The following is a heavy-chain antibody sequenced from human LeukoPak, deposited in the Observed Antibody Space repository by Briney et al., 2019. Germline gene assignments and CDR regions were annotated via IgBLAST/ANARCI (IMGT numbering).Heavy chain of an antibody. Sequence: GGSLRLSCAASGFTFSSYSMNWVRQAPGKGLEWVSYISSSSSTIYYADSVKGRFTISRDNAKNSLYLQMNSLRAEDTAVYYCASFGYCSSTSCYELVYWGQGTLVTVSS. CDR2: ISSSSSTI. D-gene: IGHD2-2*01. CDR1: GFTFSSYS. J-gene: IGHJ4*02. CDR3: ASFGYCSSTSCYELVY. V-gene: IGHV3-48*01.